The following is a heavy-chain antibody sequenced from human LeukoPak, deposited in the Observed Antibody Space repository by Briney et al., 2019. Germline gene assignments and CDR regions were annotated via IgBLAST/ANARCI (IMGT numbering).Heavy chain of an antibody. CDR2: INPNSGIT. CDR3: ARGGGGLDY. CDR1: GYTFTSYY. J-gene: IGHJ4*02. D-gene: IGHD2-15*01. V-gene: IGHV1-46*01. Sequence: ASVKVSCKASGYTFTSYYMHWVRQAPGQGLEWMGIINPNSGITNYAQKFQARVSMTRDTSTSTVYMELSILRSEDTALYYCARGGGGLDYWGQGTLVIVSS.